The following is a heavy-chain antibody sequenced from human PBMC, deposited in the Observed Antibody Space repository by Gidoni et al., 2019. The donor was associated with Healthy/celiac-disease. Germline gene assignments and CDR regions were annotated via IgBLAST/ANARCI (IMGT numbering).Heavy chain of an antibody. D-gene: IGHD3-3*01. J-gene: IGHJ6*02. CDR3: ASRTIFDYYYYYGMDV. CDR2: IYTSGST. CDR1: GDSISSYY. V-gene: IGHV4-4*07. Sequence: QVQLPESGPGLVKPSETLSLPCTVPGDSISSYYWCWIRQPAGKGLEWIGRIYTSGSTNYNPSLKSRVTMSVDTSKNQFSLKLSSVTAADTAVYYCASRTIFDYYYYYGMDVWGQGTTVTVSS.